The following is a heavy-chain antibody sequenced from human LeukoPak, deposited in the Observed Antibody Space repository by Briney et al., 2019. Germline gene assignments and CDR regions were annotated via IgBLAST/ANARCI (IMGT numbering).Heavy chain of an antibody. D-gene: IGHD2-21*01. V-gene: IGHV1-8*03. CDR3: ARSNCGGDCYFDY. CDR2: MNPNSGNT. CDR1: GYTFTSYD. Sequence: APVKVSCKASGYTFTSYDINWVRQATGQGLEWMGWMNPNSGNTGYAQKLQGRVTITRNTSISTAYMELSSLRSEDTAVYYCARSNCGGDCYFDYWGQGTLVTVSS. J-gene: IGHJ4*02.